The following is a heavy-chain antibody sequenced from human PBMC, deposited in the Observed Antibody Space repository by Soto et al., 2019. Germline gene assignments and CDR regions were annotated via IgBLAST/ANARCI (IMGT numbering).Heavy chain of an antibody. CDR2: ISSSSSYI. D-gene: IGHD6-19*01. J-gene: IGHJ4*02. Sequence: EVQLVESGGGLVKPGGSLRLSCADSGFTFSSYSMNWVRQAPGKGLEWVSSISSSSSYIYYADSVKGRFTISRDNAKNSLYLPMNSLRAEDTAVYYFARGISGWQFDYWCLGTLVTVSS. V-gene: IGHV3-21*01. CDR3: ARGISGWQFDY. CDR1: GFTFSSYS.